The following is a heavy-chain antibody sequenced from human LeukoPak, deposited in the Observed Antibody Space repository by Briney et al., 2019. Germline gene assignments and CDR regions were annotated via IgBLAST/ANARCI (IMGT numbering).Heavy chain of an antibody. CDR3: AKDLGTKY. D-gene: IGHD7-27*01. Sequence: GGSLRLSCAASGFTFSSYSMNWVRQAPGKGLEWVSSISSSSYIYYADSVKGRFTISRDNSKNTLYLQMNSLRAEDTAVYYCAKDLGTKYWGQGTLVTVSS. V-gene: IGHV3-21*04. CDR1: GFTFSSYS. J-gene: IGHJ4*02. CDR2: ISSSSYI.